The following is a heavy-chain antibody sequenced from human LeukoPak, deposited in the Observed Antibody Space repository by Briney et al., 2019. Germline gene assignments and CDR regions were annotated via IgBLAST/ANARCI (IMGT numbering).Heavy chain of an antibody. CDR1: GGTFSSYA. V-gene: IGHV1-69*04. CDR2: IIPILGIA. D-gene: IGHD5-18*01. CDR3: ARVQLWYHYYFDY. Sequence: SVKVSCKASGGTFSSYAISWVRQAPGQGLEWMGRIIPILGIANYAQKFQGRVTITADKSTSTAYMELSSLRSEDTAVYYCARVQLWYHYYFDYWGQGTLVTVSS. J-gene: IGHJ4*02.